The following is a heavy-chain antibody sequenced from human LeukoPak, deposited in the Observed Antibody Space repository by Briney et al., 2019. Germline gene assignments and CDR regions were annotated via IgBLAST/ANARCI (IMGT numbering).Heavy chain of an antibody. D-gene: IGHD3-10*01. CDR2: IYYSGST. V-gene: IGHV4-59*08. Sequence: RTSETLSLTCTVSGGSISSYYWSWIRQPPGKGLEWIGYIYYSGSTNYNPSLKSRVTISVDTSKNQFSLKLSSVTAADTAVYYRARGSMVRGKPDYWGQGTLVTVSS. CDR1: GGSISSYY. CDR3: ARGSMVRGKPDY. J-gene: IGHJ4*02.